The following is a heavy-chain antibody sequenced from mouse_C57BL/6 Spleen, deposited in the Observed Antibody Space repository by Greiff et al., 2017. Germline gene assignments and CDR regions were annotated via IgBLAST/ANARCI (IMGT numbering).Heavy chain of an antibody. CDR1: GYAFSSSW. CDR2: IYPGDGDT. CDR3: AREGITTDYSDY. V-gene: IGHV1-82*01. D-gene: IGHD1-1*01. Sequence: VQLQQSGPELVKPGASVKISCKASGYAFSSSWMNWVKQRPGKGLEWIGRIYPGDGDTNYNGKFKGKGTRNADKSSSTTYVLLSILTSEASAVYFCAREGITTDYSDYWGQGTTLTVSS. J-gene: IGHJ2*01.